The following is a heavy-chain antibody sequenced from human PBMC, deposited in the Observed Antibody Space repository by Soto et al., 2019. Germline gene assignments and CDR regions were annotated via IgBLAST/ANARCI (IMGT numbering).Heavy chain of an antibody. CDR3: ARVSRLYCTNGVCPFDY. CDR1: GGSISRYY. V-gene: IGHV4-59*01. CDR2: IYYSGST. Sequence: PPETLSLTCTVSGGSISRYYWSWIRQPPGKGLEWIGYIYYSGSTNYNPSLKSRVTISVDTSKNQFSLKLSSVTAADTAVYYCARVSRLYCTNGVCPFDYWGQGTLVTVSS. J-gene: IGHJ4*02. D-gene: IGHD2-8*01.